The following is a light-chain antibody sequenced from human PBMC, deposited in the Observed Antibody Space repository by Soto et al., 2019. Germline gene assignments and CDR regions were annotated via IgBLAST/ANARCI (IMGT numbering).Light chain of an antibody. Sequence: DIQMTQSPSMLSASVGDRVTIACRASQSIRWWLAWYQQKPGKAPKLLIFDASTLESEVPSRFSGRGSETEYTLTVSRLQRGDFGSYYCQQYSSYSPATFRQGTKVEI. CDR1: QSIRWW. J-gene: IGKJ1*01. V-gene: IGKV1-5*01. CDR2: DAS. CDR3: QQYSSYSPAT.